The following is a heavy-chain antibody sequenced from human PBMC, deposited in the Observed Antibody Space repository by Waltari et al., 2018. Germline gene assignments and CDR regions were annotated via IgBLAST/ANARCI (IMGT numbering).Heavy chain of an antibody. Sequence: EVQLLESGGGLVQPGGSLRLSCVASGFTFSNYAMSWVRQAPGRGLEWVSAISGDGAASFYGDSVKGRFTISRDNSESTLRLQMHSLRTEDTAIYFCAAYSGISSSFEYWGQGTLVTVSS. CDR2: ISGDGAAS. D-gene: IGHD3-10*01. J-gene: IGHJ4*02. V-gene: IGHV3-23*01. CDR3: AAYSGISSSFEY. CDR1: GFTFSNYA.